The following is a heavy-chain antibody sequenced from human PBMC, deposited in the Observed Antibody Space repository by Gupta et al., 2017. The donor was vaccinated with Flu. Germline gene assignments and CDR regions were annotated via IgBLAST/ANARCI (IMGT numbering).Heavy chain of an antibody. CDR3: ARRAGRYCSGTSCYFDN. CDR2: INPNNGDT. CDR1: VYAFNSFH. D-gene: IGHD2-15*01. Sequence: QVQLVQSGAEVKKPGASVRVSCKASVYAFNSFHINWVRTATGQGLEWMGWINPNNGDTGYAQKFRGRVTMTRDTSTNTANLELRSLSSGYTATYYCARRAGRYCSGTSCYFDNWGQGTLVTVSS. J-gene: IGHJ4*02. V-gene: IGHV1-8*01.